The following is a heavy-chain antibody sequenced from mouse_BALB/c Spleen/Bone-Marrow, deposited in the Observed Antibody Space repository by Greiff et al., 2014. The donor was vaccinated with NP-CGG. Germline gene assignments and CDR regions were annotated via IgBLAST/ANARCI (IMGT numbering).Heavy chain of an antibody. Sequence: VMLVESGPGLVQPSQSLSITCTVSGFSLTSYGVHWVRQSPGKGLEWLGVIWSGGSRDYNAAFISRLSISKDNSTSQVFFKMNSLPAKDTAIYYCARNDYGSSYWYFDVWGAGTTVTVSS. CDR2: IWSGGSR. CDR1: GFSLTSYG. CDR3: ARNDYGSSYWYFDV. V-gene: IGHV2-2*02. J-gene: IGHJ1*01. D-gene: IGHD1-1*01.